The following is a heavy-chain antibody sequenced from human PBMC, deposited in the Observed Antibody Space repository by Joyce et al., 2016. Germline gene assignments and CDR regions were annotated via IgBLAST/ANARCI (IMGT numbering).Heavy chain of an antibody. D-gene: IGHD3-16*01. J-gene: IGHJ5*02. CDR2: FHPEDGDT. CDR3: AISSVHGWGVWVS. CDR1: GKSLSELS. Sequence: QVQLAQSGPEVKKPGASVKVSCKVSGKSLSELSMHWVRHFPGKGLELLGGFHPEDGDTMYAENLPGRVTMTEDTSTDTGYMELNSLTFGDTAVYYCAISSVHGWGVWVSWGQGTLVTVSS. V-gene: IGHV1-24*01.